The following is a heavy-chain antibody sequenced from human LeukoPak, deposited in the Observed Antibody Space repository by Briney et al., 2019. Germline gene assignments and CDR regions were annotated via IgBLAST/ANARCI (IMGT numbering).Heavy chain of an antibody. CDR2: ISGSGSST. Sequence: PGGSLRLSCAASGFTFSSYAMSWVRQAPGKGLEWVSPISGSGSSTYYADSVKGRFTISRDNSKNTLYLQMNSLRAEDTAVYYCAKDSSMLRGPIAIYYFDFWGQGTLVTVSS. CDR1: GFTFSSYA. V-gene: IGHV3-23*01. J-gene: IGHJ4*02. D-gene: IGHD3-10*01. CDR3: AKDSSMLRGPIAIYYFDF.